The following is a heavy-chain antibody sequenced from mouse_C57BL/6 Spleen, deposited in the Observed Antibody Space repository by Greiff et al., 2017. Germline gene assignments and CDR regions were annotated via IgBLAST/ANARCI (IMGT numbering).Heavy chain of an antibody. V-gene: IGHV1-26*01. Sequence: EVQLQQSGPELVKPGASVKISCKASGYTFTDYYMNWVKQSPGKSLEWIGDINPNNGGTSYNQKFKGKATLTVDKSSSIAYMELRSLTSEDSAVYYCSRGFDYWGQGTTLTVSS. J-gene: IGHJ2*01. CDR3: SRGFDY. CDR2: INPNNGGT. CDR1: GYTFTDYY.